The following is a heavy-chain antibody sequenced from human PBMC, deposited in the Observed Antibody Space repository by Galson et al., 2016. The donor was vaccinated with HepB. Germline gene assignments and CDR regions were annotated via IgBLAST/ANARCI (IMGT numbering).Heavy chain of an antibody. V-gene: IGHV3-21*01. CDR3: ATAPPASGSFPYFDS. Sequence: SLRLSCAGSGFTFSNYNMNWVRQAPGKGLEWISFIRTRSENIYYADSVKGRFTISRDNAESSLFLQMTSPRAEDTAVYYCATAPPASGSFPYFDSWGPGVLVTVSS. CDR2: IRTRSENI. D-gene: IGHD1-26*01. CDR1: GFTFSNYN. J-gene: IGHJ4*02.